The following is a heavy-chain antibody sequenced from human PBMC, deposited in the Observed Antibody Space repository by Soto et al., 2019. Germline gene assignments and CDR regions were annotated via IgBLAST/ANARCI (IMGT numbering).Heavy chain of an antibody. CDR1: GGSISSGDYY. CDR3: ARHDGFSSGWVFDY. D-gene: IGHD6-19*01. J-gene: IGHJ4*01. CDR2: IYYHGNT. V-gene: IGHV4-39*01. Sequence: PSETLSLTCTVSGGSISSGDYYWSWIRQPPGKSLEWIGTIYYHGNTYSNPSLKSRVTISVDTSNNQLSLRLRSVTAADTAIYYCARHDGFSSGWVFDYWGHGTLVTVYS.